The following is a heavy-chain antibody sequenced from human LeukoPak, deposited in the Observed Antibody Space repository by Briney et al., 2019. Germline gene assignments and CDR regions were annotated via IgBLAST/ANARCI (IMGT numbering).Heavy chain of an antibody. CDR3: AREGLYGDYLFDY. Sequence: GGSLRLSCVASGFTLSTHWMSWVRQAPGKGLEWVANINQDGSEKYYVDSVKGRFTISRDNAKNSLYLQMNSLRAEDTAVYYCAREGLYGDYLFDYWGQGTLVTVSS. V-gene: IGHV3-7*01. CDR1: GFTLSTHW. J-gene: IGHJ4*02. CDR2: INQDGSEK. D-gene: IGHD4-17*01.